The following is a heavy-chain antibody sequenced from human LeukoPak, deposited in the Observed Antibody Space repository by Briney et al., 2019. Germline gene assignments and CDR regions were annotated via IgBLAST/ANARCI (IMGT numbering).Heavy chain of an antibody. J-gene: IGHJ4*02. V-gene: IGHV3-64D*06. Sequence: GGSLRLSCSASGFIISDYAMHWVRQAPGKGPEYVSAISANGGRTYYADSVKGRFTISRDTSKNTLYLQMSSLRAEDTAMYHCVKDLYKGDSASWYFFHYWGQGTLVTVSS. CDR1: GFIISDYA. D-gene: IGHD6-13*01. CDR3: VKDLYKGDSASWYFFHY. CDR2: ISANGGRT.